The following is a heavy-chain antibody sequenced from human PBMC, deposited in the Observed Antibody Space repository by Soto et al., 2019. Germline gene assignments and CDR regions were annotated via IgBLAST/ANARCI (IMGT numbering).Heavy chain of an antibody. J-gene: IGHJ6*02. CDR2: IYYSGST. CDR3: ARGNVLRYFDWPRRVVV. V-gene: IGHV4-31*03. D-gene: IGHD3-9*01. Sequence: PAEPLSLTCTVSGGSISSGGYYWSWIRQHPGKGLEWIGYIYYSGSTYYNPSLKSRVTISVDTSKNQFSLKLSSVTAADTAVYYCARGNVLRYFDWPRRVVVWGQATTATVSS. CDR1: GGSISSGGYY.